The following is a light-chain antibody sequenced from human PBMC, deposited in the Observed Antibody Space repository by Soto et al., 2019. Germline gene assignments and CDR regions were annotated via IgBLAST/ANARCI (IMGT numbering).Light chain of an antibody. CDR2: RNN. CDR3: ASWDGNLSGHV. V-gene: IGLV1-47*01. CDR1: SSNIGSNY. J-gene: IGLJ1*01. Sequence: QSVLTQPPSASGTPGQRVTISCSGSSSNIGSNYVYWYQHLPGTAPKLLIYRNNQRPSGVPDRISGSKSDTSASLAISGLRSEDEADYYCASWDGNLSGHVFGTGTKLTVL.